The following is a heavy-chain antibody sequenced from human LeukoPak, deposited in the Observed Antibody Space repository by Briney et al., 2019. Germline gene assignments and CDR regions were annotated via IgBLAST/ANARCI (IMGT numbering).Heavy chain of an antibody. CDR2: ISAYNGNT. CDR3: ARGSDSGSYYYFDY. V-gene: IGHV1-18*01. D-gene: IGHD1-26*01. Sequence: ASVKVSCKASGYTFTSYGISWVRQAPGQGLEWMGWISAYNGNTNYAQKLQDRVTMTIDTSTTTAYMELRSLRSDDTAVYYCARGSDSGSYYYFDYWGQGTLVTVSS. CDR1: GYTFTSYG. J-gene: IGHJ4*02.